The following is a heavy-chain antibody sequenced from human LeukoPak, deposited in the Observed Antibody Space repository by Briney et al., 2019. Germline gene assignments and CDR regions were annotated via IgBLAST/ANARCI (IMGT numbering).Heavy chain of an antibody. CDR3: AKDADGITMIVVPHYFDY. D-gene: IGHD3-22*01. CDR2: IKGDGGST. Sequence: PGGSLRLSCAASGFTFSSYWMSWVRQGPGKGLVWVSSIKGDGGSTSYADSVKGRFTISRDNSKNSLYLQMNSLRTEDTALYYCAKDADGITMIVVPHYFDYWGQGTLVTVSS. CDR1: GFTFSSYW. V-gene: IGHV3-74*01. J-gene: IGHJ4*02.